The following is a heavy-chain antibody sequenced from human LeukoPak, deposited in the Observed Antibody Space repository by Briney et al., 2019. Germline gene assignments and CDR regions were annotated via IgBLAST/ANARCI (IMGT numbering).Heavy chain of an antibody. Sequence: GASVKVSCKASGHTFTSYYMHWVRQAPGQGLEWMGIINPGGGSTSYAQKFQGRVTMTRDTSTSTVYMELSSLRSEDTAVYYCARSRLRVDYYFDYWGQGTLVTVSS. D-gene: IGHD3-3*01. V-gene: IGHV1-46*01. J-gene: IGHJ4*02. CDR2: INPGGGST. CDR1: GHTFTSYY. CDR3: ARSRLRVDYYFDY.